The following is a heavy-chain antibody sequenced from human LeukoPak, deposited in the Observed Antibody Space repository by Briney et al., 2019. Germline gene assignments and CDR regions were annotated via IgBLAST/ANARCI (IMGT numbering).Heavy chain of an antibody. D-gene: IGHD3-22*01. V-gene: IGHV4-39*07. CDR3: ARVTGYMIEDYFDY. CDR1: GGSISSSSYY. J-gene: IGHJ4*02. CDR2: IYYSGST. Sequence: SETLSLTCTVSGGSISSSSYYWGWIRQPPGKGLEWIGSIYYSGSTYYNPSLKSRVTISVDTSKNQFSLRLSSMTAADTAVYYCARVTGYMIEDYFDYWGQGTLVTVSS.